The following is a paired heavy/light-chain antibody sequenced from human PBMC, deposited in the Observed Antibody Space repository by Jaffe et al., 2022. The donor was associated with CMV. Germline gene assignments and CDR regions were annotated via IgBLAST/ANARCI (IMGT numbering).Heavy chain of an antibody. V-gene: IGHV1-69*01. CDR3: GRDRSGSDPYYYYDMDV. J-gene: IGHJ6*02. Sequence: QVQLVQSGAEVKKPGSSVRVSCKTSGGTFSSYSFSWVRQAPGQGLEWMGGIIPIFGAANYAQTFQGRVTINADDSTSTVYMELSSLRSADTAVYYCGRDRSGSDPYYYYDMDVWGQGTTVTVSS. CDR2: IIPIFGAA. D-gene: IGHD3-3*01. CDR1: GGTFSSYS.
Light chain of an antibody. CDR1: SSDVGAYNL. J-gene: IGLJ2*01. CDR3: CSYAGSNTPVI. Sequence: QSALTQPASVSGSPGQSITISCTGTSSDVGAYNLVSWYQQHPGKAPKLIIYEVSKRPSGVSSRFSGSKSGNTASLTISGLQAADEADFYCCSYAGSNTPVIFGGGTKLTVL. CDR2: EVS. V-gene: IGLV2-23*02.